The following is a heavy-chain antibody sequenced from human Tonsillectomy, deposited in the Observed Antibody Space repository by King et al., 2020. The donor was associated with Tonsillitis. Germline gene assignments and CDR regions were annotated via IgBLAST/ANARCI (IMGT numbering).Heavy chain of an antibody. CDR2: ISSSSSYI. D-gene: IGHD3-22*01. CDR1: GLTFSSYS. V-gene: IGHV3-21*01. Sequence: LQLVQSGGGLVKPGGSLRLSCAASGLTFSSYSMNWVRQAPGKGLEWVSSISSSSSYIYYADSVKGRFTIFRDNAKNSLYLQMDSLRAEDTAEYYCARDWEYYYDSSGYYPNYGMDVWGQGTTVTVSS. J-gene: IGHJ6*02. CDR3: ARDWEYYYDSSGYYPNYGMDV.